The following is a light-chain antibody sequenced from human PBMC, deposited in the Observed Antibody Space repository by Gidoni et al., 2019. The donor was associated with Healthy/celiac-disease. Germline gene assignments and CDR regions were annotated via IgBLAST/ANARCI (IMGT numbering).Light chain of an antibody. CDR3: QSYDSSLSGSRV. CDR1: IGAGYD. CDR2: GNS. V-gene: IGLV1-40*01. Sequence: GSGAPGPRVTISNIGAGYDVHWYQQLPGTAPKLLIYGNSNRPSGVPARFSGSKSGTSASLAITGRQAEDEADYYCQSYDSSLSGSRVFGTGTKVTVL. J-gene: IGLJ1*01.